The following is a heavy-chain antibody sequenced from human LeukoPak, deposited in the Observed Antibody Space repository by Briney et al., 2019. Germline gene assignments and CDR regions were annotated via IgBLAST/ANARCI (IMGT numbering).Heavy chain of an antibody. J-gene: IGHJ4*02. CDR3: ARDLDSSGYKDY. V-gene: IGHV1-69*06. D-gene: IGHD3-22*01. CDR1: GSSGDTFNSHG. Sequence: SVKVSCKASGSSGDTFNSHGVSWVRQAPGQGLEWMGGIIPMFPTAQCSQKFQGRISISADKSTTTAYMELSRLRSDDTAVYYCARDLDSSGYKDYWGQGTLVTVSS. CDR2: IIPMFPTA.